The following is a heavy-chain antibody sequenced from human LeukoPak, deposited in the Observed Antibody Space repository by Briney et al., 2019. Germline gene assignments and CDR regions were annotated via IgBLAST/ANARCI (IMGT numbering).Heavy chain of an antibody. CDR3: ARDGNYYGSGTYMDV. CDR1: GGSINNYY. Sequence: SETLSLTCTVSGGSINNYYWSWIRQPAGKGLEWIGRIYASGATNNNPSLKSRVTMSVDTSKNQFSLKLSSETAADTAVYYCARDGNYYGSGTYMDVWGKGTTVIVSS. CDR2: IYASGAT. V-gene: IGHV4-4*07. J-gene: IGHJ6*03. D-gene: IGHD3-10*01.